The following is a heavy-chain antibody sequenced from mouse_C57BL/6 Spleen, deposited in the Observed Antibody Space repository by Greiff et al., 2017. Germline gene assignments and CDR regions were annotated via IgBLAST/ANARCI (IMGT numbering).Heavy chain of an antibody. CDR3: ARRGSYDFYYFDY. J-gene: IGHJ2*01. Sequence: EVKVVESEGGLVQPGSSMKLSCTASGFTFSDYYMAWVRQVPEKGLEWVANINYDGSSTYYLDSLKSRFIISRDNAKNILYLQMSSLKSEDTATYYCARRGSYDFYYFDYWGQGTTLTVSS. CDR1: GFTFSDYY. CDR2: INYDGSST. V-gene: IGHV5-16*01. D-gene: IGHD2-12*01.